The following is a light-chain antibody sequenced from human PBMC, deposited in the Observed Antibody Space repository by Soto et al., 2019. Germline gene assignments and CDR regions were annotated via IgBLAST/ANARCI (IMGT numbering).Light chain of an antibody. Sequence: EIVLTQSPGTLSLSPGEEATLSCRASQSVSANYLAWYQQKPGQTPRPLIYGASRRAIGIPDRLSGSGSGTDFTLTISRLEPEDFAVYYCQQYGSLPWTFGQGTKVEIK. CDR2: GAS. CDR1: QSVSANY. V-gene: IGKV3-20*01. CDR3: QQYGSLPWT. J-gene: IGKJ1*01.